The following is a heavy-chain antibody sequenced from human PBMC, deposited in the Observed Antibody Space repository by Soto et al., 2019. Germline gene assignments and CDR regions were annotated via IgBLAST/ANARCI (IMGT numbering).Heavy chain of an antibody. CDR2: ISSSGSTI. V-gene: IGHV3-48*03. D-gene: IGHD4-4*01. J-gene: IGHJ4*02. CDR1: GFTFSSYE. CDR3: ARDPYSLYYFDY. Sequence: GGSLRLSWAASGFTFSSYEMNWVRQAPGKGLEWVSYISSSGSTIYYADSVKGRFTISRDNAKNSLYLQMNSLRAEDTAVYYCARDPYSLYYFDYWGQGTLVTVSS.